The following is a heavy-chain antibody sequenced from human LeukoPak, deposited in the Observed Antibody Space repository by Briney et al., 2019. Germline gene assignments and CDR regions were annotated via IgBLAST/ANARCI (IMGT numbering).Heavy chain of an antibody. J-gene: IGHJ4*02. CDR2: ISGSGGST. Sequence: PGGSLRLSCAASGFTFSSYAMSWVRQAPGKGLEWVSAISGSGGSTYYADSVKGRFPISRDNSKNTLYLQMISLRAEDTAVYYCAKGYYYDSSGYYSPFDYWGQGTLVTVSS. D-gene: IGHD3-22*01. CDR3: AKGYYYDSSGYYSPFDY. V-gene: IGHV3-23*01. CDR1: GFTFSSYA.